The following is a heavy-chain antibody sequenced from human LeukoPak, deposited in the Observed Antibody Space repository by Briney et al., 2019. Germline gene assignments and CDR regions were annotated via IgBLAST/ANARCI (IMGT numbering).Heavy chain of an antibody. CDR3: AREIVITDNFDY. V-gene: IGHV3-7*03. J-gene: IGHJ4*02. CDR1: GFTFRNYW. D-gene: IGHD2/OR15-2a*01. CDR2: IKQDGSEK. Sequence: GSLRLSCEASGFTFRNYWLSWVRQAPGKGLEWVANIKQDGSEKYYVESAKGRFTISRDNGENSLYLQMNTLRAEDTAIYYCAREIVITDNFDYWGQGTLVTVSS.